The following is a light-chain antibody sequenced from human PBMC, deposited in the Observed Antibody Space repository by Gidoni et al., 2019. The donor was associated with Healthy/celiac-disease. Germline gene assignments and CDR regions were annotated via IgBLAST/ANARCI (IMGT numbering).Light chain of an antibody. CDR1: SSDVGGYNY. Sequence: QPALTQPPSVSWSPGLSVTISCNGTSSDVGGYNYVAWYQQHPGKAPKLMIYDVSKRPSGVPDRFSGTKSGNTASLTISGLQAEDEADYYCCSYAGSYVFGTGTKVTVL. CDR3: CSYAGSYV. CDR2: DVS. V-gene: IGLV2-11*01. J-gene: IGLJ1*01.